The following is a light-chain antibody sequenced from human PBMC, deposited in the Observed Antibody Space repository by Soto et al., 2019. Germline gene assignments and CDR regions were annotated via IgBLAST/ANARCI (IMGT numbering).Light chain of an antibody. J-gene: IGKJ5*01. V-gene: IGKV3-15*01. CDR2: GAS. Sequence: EIVMTQSPATLSVSPGERATLSCRASQNVSSNLAWYQQKPGQAPRLLIYGASTRATGIPARFSGSGSGTEFALTISSLQSEDFAVYYCQQYNNWPPITLGQGTRLEIK. CDR3: QQYNNWPPIT. CDR1: QNVSSN.